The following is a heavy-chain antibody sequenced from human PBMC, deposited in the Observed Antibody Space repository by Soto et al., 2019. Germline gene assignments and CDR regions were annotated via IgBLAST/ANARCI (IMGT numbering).Heavy chain of an antibody. V-gene: IGHV3-13*04. Sequence: PGGSLRLSCAASGFTFSSNDMHWVLQATGKGLEWVSAIGTAGDTYYPGSVKGRFTISRENAKNSLYLQMNSLRAGDTAVYYCARCAEGQLYDYWGQRSFVLVPS. D-gene: IGHD2-2*02. CDR1: GFTFSSND. J-gene: IGHJ4*02. CDR3: ARCAEGQLYDY. CDR2: IGTAGDT.